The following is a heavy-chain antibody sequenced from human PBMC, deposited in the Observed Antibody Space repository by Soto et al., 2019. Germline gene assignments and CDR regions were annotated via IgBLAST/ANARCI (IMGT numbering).Heavy chain of an antibody. CDR1: GGSFSGYY. CDR3: ARRKIIAAAGTYYYYGMDV. Sequence: PSETLSLTCAVYGGSFSGYYWSWIRQPPGKGLEWIGEINHSGSTNYNPSLKSRVTISVDTSKNQFSLKLSSVTAADTAVYYCARRKIIAAAGTYYYYGMDVWGQGTTVTVSS. CDR2: INHSGST. V-gene: IGHV4-34*01. J-gene: IGHJ6*02. D-gene: IGHD6-13*01.